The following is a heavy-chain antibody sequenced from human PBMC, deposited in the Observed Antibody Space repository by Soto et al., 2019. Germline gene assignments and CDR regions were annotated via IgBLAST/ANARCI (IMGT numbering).Heavy chain of an antibody. J-gene: IGHJ4*02. V-gene: IGHV3-23*01. CDR2: ISGSGGST. CDR1: GFTVINIY. Sequence: GGSLRLSCAACAASGFTVINIYRKWVRQAPGKGLEWVSAISGSGGSTYYADSVKGRFTISRDNSKNTLYLQMNSLRAEDTAVYYCAKDTAKDSSSLFDYWGQGTLVTVSS. D-gene: IGHD6-6*01. CDR3: AKDTAKDSSSLFDY.